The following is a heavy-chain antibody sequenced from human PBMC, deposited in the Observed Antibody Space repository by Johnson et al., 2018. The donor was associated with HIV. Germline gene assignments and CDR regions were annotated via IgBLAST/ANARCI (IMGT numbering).Heavy chain of an antibody. CDR1: GFTVSSNY. CDR3: ARDLHYYGRDDAFDI. V-gene: IGHV3-66*01. J-gene: IGHJ3*02. D-gene: IGHD3-10*01. Sequence: EVQLVESGGGVVQPGRSLRLSCAASGFTVSSNYMSWVRQAPGKGLDWVSVIYSGGSTYYADSVKGRCTISRDNSKNTLYLQMNSLRPEDTAVYYCARDLHYYGRDDAFDIWGQGTMVTVSS. CDR2: IYSGGST.